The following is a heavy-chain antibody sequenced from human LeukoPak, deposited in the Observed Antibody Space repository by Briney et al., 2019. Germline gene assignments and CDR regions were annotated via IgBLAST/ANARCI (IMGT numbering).Heavy chain of an antibody. D-gene: IGHD3-10*01. V-gene: IGHV3-23*01. Sequence: PGGSLRLSCTASGFTVSNYWMSWVRQAPGKGLEWVSAISGSGGSTYYADSVKGRFTISRDNSKNTLYLQMNSLRAEDTAVYYCTKDLSAGSGSYYAPYDYWGQGTLVTVSS. J-gene: IGHJ4*02. CDR1: GFTVSNYW. CDR2: ISGSGGST. CDR3: TKDLSAGSGSYYAPYDY.